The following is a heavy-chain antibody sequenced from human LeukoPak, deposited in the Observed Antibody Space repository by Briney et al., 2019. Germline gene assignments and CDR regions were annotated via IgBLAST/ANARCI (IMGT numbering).Heavy chain of an antibody. CDR2: IGIDSGNT. CDR3: ARDYKYAFDN. V-gene: IGHV3-48*01. D-gene: IGHD5-24*01. J-gene: IGHJ4*02. Sequence: GGSLRLSCAASGFTFSDYSMNWVRQAPGKGLEWISYIGIDSGNTNYADSVKGRFTISGDKAKNPLYLQMNSLRVEDTAVYYCARDYKYAFDNWGQGTLVTVSS. CDR1: GFTFSDYS.